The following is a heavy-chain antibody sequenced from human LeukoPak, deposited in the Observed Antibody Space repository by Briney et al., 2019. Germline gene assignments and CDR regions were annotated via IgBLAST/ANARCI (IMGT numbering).Heavy chain of an antibody. Sequence: SETLSLTCAVYGGSFSGYYWSWIRQPPGKGLEWIGEINHSGSTSYNPSLKSRVTISVDTSKNQFSLKLSSVTAADTAVYYCARSDFWSGFLPYYYYYYMDVWGKGTTVTVSS. CDR1: GGSFSGYY. D-gene: IGHD3-3*01. CDR2: INHSGST. V-gene: IGHV4-34*01. J-gene: IGHJ6*03. CDR3: ARSDFWSGFLPYYYYYYMDV.